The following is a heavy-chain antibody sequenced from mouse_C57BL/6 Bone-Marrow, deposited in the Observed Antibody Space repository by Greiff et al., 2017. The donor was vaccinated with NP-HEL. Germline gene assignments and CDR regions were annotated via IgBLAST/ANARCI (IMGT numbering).Heavy chain of an antibody. CDR3: ARRGP. J-gene: IGHJ3*01. CDR2: ISSGGSYT. V-gene: IGHV5-6*02. CDR1: GFTFSSYG. Sequence: DVKLVESGGDLVKPGGSLKLSCAASGFTFSSYGMSWVRQTPDKRLEWVATISSGGSYTYYPDSVKGRFTISRDNAKNTLYLQMSSLKSEDTAMYYCARRGPWGQGTLVTVSA.